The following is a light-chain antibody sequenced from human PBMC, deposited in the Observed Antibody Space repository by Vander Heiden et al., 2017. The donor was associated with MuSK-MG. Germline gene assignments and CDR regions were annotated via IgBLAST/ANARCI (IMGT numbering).Light chain of an antibody. V-gene: IGKV3-11*01. Sequence: EIVLTHPPATLPFSPGERATLSCRASQSVSSYLAWYQQKPGQAPRLLIYDASNRATGIRARFSGSGSGTHFTLTISSLEAEDFAVYCSQQRSNWAFGGGTKVEIK. CDR2: DAS. J-gene: IGKJ4*01. CDR1: QSVSSY. CDR3: QQRSNWA.